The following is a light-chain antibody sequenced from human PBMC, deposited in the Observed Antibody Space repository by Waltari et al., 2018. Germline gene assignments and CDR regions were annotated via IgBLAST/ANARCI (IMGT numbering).Light chain of an antibody. CDR1: YLAPKY. CDR3: QSTDDSGTHVI. V-gene: IGLV3-25*03. CDR2: RVT. Sequence: SSAVTQPPSVSVSPGQTATINCSGDYLAPKYVYWFQQKQGQSPVAVVLRVTGRPSGIPERFSGSTSGATDTLTITGVQAEDEANYFCQSTDDSGTHVIFGGGTQLTVL. J-gene: IGLJ2*01.